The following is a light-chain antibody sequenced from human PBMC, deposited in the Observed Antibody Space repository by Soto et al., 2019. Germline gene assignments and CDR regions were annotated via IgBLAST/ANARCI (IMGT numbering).Light chain of an antibody. CDR3: LLYFGGPVL. CDR2: KTN. CDR1: AGAVTSGYF. V-gene: IGLV7-43*01. Sequence: QAVVTQEPSLTVSTGGTVTLTCTSSAGAVTSGYFPNWFQQKPGQPPRALIYKTNNRHSWTPARFSGSLLGGKAALTLSGVQPEDEAEYYCLLYFGGPVLFGGGTKVTVL. J-gene: IGLJ2*01.